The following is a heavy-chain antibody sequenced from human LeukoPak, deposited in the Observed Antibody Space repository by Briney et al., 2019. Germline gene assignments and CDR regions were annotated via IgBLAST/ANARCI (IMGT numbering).Heavy chain of an antibody. V-gene: IGHV4-39*01. Sequence: SETLSLTCTVSSGSISSSSYYWGWIRQPPGKGLEWIGGIYYSGRTCYNPSLNGRVDISVDTSKNQCPLKLSSVTAADTAVYYCARPSSSRAAAGGWFDPWGRGTLVTVSS. CDR3: ARPSSSRAAAGGWFDP. J-gene: IGHJ5*02. CDR2: IYYSGRT. D-gene: IGHD6-13*01. CDR1: SGSISSSSYY.